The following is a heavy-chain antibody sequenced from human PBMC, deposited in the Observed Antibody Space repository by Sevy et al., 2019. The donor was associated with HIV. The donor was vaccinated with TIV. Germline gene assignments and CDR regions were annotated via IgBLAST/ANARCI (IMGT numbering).Heavy chain of an antibody. CDR3: ARSMVRGNTPHLDTFHY. Sequence: SETLSLTCTVSGGSIRSGTYYWNWIRQPAGKRLEWIGRIYTTGRTDYNPSLKSRVTISVDTSKNQFSLTLSSVTAADTAVYYCARSMVRGNTPHLDTFHYWGQGTLVTVSS. CDR1: GGSIRSGTYY. D-gene: IGHD3-10*01. J-gene: IGHJ4*02. CDR2: IYTTGRT. V-gene: IGHV4-61*02.